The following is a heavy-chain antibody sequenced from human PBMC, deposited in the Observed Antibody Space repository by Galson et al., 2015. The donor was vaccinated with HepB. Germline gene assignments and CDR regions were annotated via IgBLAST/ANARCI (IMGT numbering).Heavy chain of an antibody. V-gene: IGHV4-59*12. CDR3: ARDPRHYYGSGSYCDY. CDR2: IYYSGST. CDR1: GGSISSYY. J-gene: IGHJ4*02. Sequence: TLSLTCTVSGGSISSYYWSWIRQPPGKGLEWIGYIYYSGSTNYNPSLKSRVTISVDKSKNQFSLKLSSVTAADTAVYYCARDPRHYYGSGSYCDYWGRGTLVTVSS. D-gene: IGHD3-10*01.